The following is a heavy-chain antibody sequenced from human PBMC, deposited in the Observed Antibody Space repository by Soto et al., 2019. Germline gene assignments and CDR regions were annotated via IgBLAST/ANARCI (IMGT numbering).Heavy chain of an antibody. V-gene: IGHV1-18*04. J-gene: IGHJ4*02. CDR3: QRDNYERSGYFGY. D-gene: IGHD3-22*01. Sequence: GASVKVSCKPSGYTFTNYGISWVRQAPGQGLEWMGWISGYNGNTNYARKVQGRVTMTKDPSTRTAYMELRSLRSXHKGVYYCQRDNYERSGYFGYWRQGTRVPVSS. CDR1: GYTFTNYG. CDR2: ISGYNGNT.